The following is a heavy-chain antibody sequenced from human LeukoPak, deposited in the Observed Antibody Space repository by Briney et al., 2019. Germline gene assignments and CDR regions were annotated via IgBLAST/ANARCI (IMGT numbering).Heavy chain of an antibody. J-gene: IGHJ6*03. CDR2: MNPNSGNT. CDR1: GYTFTSYD. CDR3: ARAGVYYYGSGSYPSYMDV. D-gene: IGHD3-10*01. V-gene: IGHV1-8*03. Sequence: ASVKVSCKASGYTFTSYDINWVRQATGQGLEWMGWMNPNSGNTGYAQKFQGRVTITRNTSISTAYMELSSLRSDDTAVYYCARAGVYYYGSGSYPSYMDVWGKGTTVTISS.